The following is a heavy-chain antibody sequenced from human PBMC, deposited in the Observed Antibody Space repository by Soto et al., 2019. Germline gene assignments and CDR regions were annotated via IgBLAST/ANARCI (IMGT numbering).Heavy chain of an antibody. D-gene: IGHD3-22*01. CDR2: LSGGGGDT. Sequence: PGGSLRLSCAASGFTFSTYAMTWVRQAPGKGLEWVSSLSGGGGDTYYADSVKGRFTISRDNSKNTLSLQMNSLSAEDTAVYYCEQRLGTGYYSAFDLWGQGTMVTVSS. V-gene: IGHV3-23*01. J-gene: IGHJ3*01. CDR3: EQRLGTGYYSAFDL. CDR1: GFTFSTYA.